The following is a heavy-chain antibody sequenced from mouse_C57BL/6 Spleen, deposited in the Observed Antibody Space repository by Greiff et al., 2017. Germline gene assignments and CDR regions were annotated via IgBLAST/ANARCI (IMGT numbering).Heavy chain of an antibody. CDR3: ARPSNWYVDV. J-gene: IGHJ1*03. CDR2: IDPSDSYT. CDR1: GYTFTSYW. D-gene: IGHD5-1*01. Sequence: QVQLQQPGAELVMPGASVKLSCKASGYTFTSYWMHWVKQRPGQGLEWIGEIDPSDSYTNYNQKFKGKSTLTVDKSSSTAYMQLSSLTSEDSAVYYCARPSNWYVDVWGTGTTLSLL. V-gene: IGHV1-69*01.